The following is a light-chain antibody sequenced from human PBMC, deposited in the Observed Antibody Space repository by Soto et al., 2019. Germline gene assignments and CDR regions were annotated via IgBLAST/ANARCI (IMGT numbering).Light chain of an antibody. Sequence: IHMTQSPSSVSASVGDRVTITCRASQGISSYLAWYQQKPGKAPKLLIYAASTLQSGVPSRFSGSGSGTDFTLTISCLQSEDFATYYCQQYYSYPWTFGQGTRLEIK. CDR1: QGISSY. CDR2: AAS. V-gene: IGKV1-8*01. J-gene: IGKJ5*01. CDR3: QQYYSYPWT.